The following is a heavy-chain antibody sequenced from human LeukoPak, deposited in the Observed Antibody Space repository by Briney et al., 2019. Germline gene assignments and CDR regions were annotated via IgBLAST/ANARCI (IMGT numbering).Heavy chain of an antibody. D-gene: IGHD3-22*01. CDR3: AREVLDYFDTSGPVDY. CDR2: ISSSGSYI. CDR1: GFAFSIYE. Sequence: PGGSLRLSCAVSGFAFSIYEMDWVRQAPGKGLEWVSYISSSGSYIQYAESVKGRFTISRDNAEKSLFLQMNSLGAEDTAVYYCAREVLDYFDTSGPVDYWGQGTLVTVSS. V-gene: IGHV3-48*03. J-gene: IGHJ4*02.